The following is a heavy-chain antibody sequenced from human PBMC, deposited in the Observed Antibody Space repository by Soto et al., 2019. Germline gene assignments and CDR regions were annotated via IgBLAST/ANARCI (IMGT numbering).Heavy chain of an antibody. Sequence: QVQLVQSGAEVKKPGSSVKVSCKASGGTFSSYAISWVRQAPGQGLEWMGGIIPIFGTANYAQKFQGRVTMTADESKNTAYMELSSLRCEETAVYYGERGRFGEVADDFDIWGQGTMVTVSS. CDR1: GGTFSSYA. J-gene: IGHJ3*02. V-gene: IGHV1-69*01. D-gene: IGHD3-10*01. CDR2: IIPIFGTA. CDR3: ERGRFGEVADDFDI.